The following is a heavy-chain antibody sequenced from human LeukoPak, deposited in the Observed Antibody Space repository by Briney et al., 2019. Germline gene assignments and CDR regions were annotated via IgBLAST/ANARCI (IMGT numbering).Heavy chain of an antibody. CDR3: ARLFTILGVVNDRQLDY. J-gene: IGHJ4*02. Sequence: SETLSLTCTVSGGSISSGDYYWSWIRQPPGKGLEWIGYIYYSGSTYYNPSLKSRVTISVDTSKNQFSLKLSSVTAADTAVYYCARLFTILGVVNDRQLDYWGQGTLVTVSS. D-gene: IGHD3-3*01. V-gene: IGHV4-30-4*08. CDR1: GGSISSGDYY. CDR2: IYYSGST.